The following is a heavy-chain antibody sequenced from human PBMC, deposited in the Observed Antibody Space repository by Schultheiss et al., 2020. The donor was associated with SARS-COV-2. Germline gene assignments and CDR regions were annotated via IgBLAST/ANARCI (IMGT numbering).Heavy chain of an antibody. CDR1: GFTFSSYG. Sequence: GGSLRLSCAASGFTFSSYGMHWVRQAPGKGLEWVAVISYDGSNKYYADSVKGRFTISRDNSKNTLYLQMNSLRAEDTAVYYCARALSISDYWGQGTQVTVSS. V-gene: IGHV3-30*03. CDR2: ISYDGSNK. CDR3: ARALSISDY. J-gene: IGHJ4*02. D-gene: IGHD3-3*01.